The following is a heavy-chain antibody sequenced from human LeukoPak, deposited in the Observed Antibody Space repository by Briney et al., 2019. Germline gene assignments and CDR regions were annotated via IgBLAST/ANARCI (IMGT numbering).Heavy chain of an antibody. CDR3: ARANHYYYYMDV. CDR1: GGSISSYY. V-gene: IGHV4-59*01. J-gene: IGHJ6*03. Sequence: SETLSLTCTVSGGSISSYYWSWTRQPPGKGLEWIGYIYYSGSTNYNPSLKSRVTISVDTSKNQFSLKLSSVTAADTAVYYCARANHYYYYMDVWGKGTTVTVSS. CDR2: IYYSGST.